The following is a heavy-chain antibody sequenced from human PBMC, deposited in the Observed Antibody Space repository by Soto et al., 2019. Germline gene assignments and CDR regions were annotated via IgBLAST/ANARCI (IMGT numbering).Heavy chain of an antibody. V-gene: IGHV4-39*01. CDR1: GGSISSYY. J-gene: IGHJ4*02. CDR2: IYYSGSS. Sequence: QLQLQESGPGLVKPSETLSLTCTVSGGSISSYYWGWIRRPRGKGLEWIGSIYYSGSSYYNPSLKSRVPISVDTSKNQFSLKLSSVTAADTAVYYCARPRGYSFDYWGQGTLVTVSS. CDR3: ARPRGYSFDY.